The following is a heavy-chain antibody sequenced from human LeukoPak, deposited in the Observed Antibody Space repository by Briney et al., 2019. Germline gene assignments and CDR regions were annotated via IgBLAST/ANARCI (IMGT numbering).Heavy chain of an antibody. V-gene: IGHV4-61*01. J-gene: IGHJ6*03. CDR2: IYYSGST. CDR1: GGSISSGSYY. Sequence: SETLSLTCTVSGGSISSGSYYWSWIRQPPGKGLEWIGYIYYSGSTNYNPSLKSRVTISVDTSKNQFSLKLSSVTAADTAVYYCARGGYDSSGYYPLYYYYYMDVWGKGTTVTISS. D-gene: IGHD3-22*01. CDR3: ARGGYDSSGYYPLYYYYYMDV.